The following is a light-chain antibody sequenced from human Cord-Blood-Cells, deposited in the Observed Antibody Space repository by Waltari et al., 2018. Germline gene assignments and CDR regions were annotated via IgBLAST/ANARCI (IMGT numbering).Light chain of an antibody. Sequence: QSALTQPASVSGSPGQSITISCTGTSSDGGGYNYVSWYQQHPGKAPKLMIYDVSKRPSGISNRFSGSKSGNTASLTICGLQAEDEADYYCSSYTSSSTWVFGGGTKLTVL. V-gene: IGLV2-14*01. CDR1: SSDGGGYNY. CDR3: SSYTSSSTWV. J-gene: IGLJ3*02. CDR2: DVS.